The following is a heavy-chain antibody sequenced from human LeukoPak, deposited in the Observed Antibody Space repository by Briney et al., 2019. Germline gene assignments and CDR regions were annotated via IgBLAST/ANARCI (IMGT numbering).Heavy chain of an antibody. CDR1: GFTFSSYT. J-gene: IGHJ5*02. Sequence: GGSLRLSCAASGFTFSSYTMNWVRQAPGKGLEWVSSISPSGHSSWHADSVKGRFPISRDNAENSVYPQMNSLRAEDTAIYYCGRDFIGESGAGGPWGQGTLITVCS. V-gene: IGHV3-21*01. CDR2: ISPSGHSS. CDR3: GRDFIGESGAGGP. D-gene: IGHD3-10*01.